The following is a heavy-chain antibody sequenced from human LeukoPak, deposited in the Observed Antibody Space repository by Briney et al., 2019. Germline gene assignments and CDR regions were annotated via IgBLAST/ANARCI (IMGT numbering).Heavy chain of an antibody. V-gene: IGHV3-30*01. CDR1: GFTFSSYA. J-gene: IGHJ3*02. Sequence: GRSLRLSCAASGFTFSSYAMHWVRQAPGKGLEWVAVISYDGSNKYYADSVKGRFTISRDNSKNTLYLQMNSLRAEDTAVYYCARDPIRARGAFDIWGQGAMVTVSS. D-gene: IGHD6-6*01. CDR2: ISYDGSNK. CDR3: ARDPIRARGAFDI.